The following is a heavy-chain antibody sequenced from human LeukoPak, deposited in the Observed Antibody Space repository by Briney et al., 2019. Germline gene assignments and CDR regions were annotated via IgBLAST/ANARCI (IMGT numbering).Heavy chain of an antibody. CDR2: ISYDGSNK. CDR3: ARARGLFWSFDY. D-gene: IGHD3-10*01. CDR1: GFTFSSYA. Sequence: PGGSLRFSCAASGFTFSSYAMHWVRQAPGKGLEWVAVISYDGSNKYYADSVKGRFTISRDNSKNTLYLQMNSLRAEDTAVYYCARARGLFWSFDYWGQGTLVTVSS. J-gene: IGHJ4*02. V-gene: IGHV3-30-3*01.